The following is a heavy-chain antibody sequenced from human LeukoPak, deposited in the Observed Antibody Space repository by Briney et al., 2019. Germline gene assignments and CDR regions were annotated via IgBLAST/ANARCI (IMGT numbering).Heavy chain of an antibody. D-gene: IGHD4-23*01. Sequence: GGSLRLSCAASGFTFSSYAMHWVRQAPGTGLEWVAVIYYDGSNKYYADSVKGRFTISRDNSKNTLYLQLNGLRGEDTAVYYCARVGDYGGNSWVESYYNGMDVWGQGTSVTVSS. V-gene: IGHV3-30*04. CDR3: ARVGDYGGNSWVESYYNGMDV. J-gene: IGHJ6*02. CDR2: IYYDGSNK. CDR1: GFTFSSYA.